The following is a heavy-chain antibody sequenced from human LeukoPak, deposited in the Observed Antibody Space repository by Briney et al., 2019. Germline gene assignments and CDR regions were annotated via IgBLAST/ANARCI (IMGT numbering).Heavy chain of an antibody. CDR2: ISGSGGST. D-gene: IGHD3-3*01. Sequence: TGGSLRLSCAASGFTFSSYAMSWVRQAPGKGLEWVSAISGSGGSTYYADSVKGRFTISRDNSKNTLYLQMNSLRAEDTAVYYCAKEVTIFGVGIPPFDAFDIWGQGTMVTVSS. CDR1: GFTFSSYA. J-gene: IGHJ3*02. V-gene: IGHV3-23*01. CDR3: AKEVTIFGVGIPPFDAFDI.